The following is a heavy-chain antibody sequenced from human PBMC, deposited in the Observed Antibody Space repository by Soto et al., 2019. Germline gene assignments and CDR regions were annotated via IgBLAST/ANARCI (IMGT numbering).Heavy chain of an antibody. Sequence: SETLSLPCTVSGGSISSYYWSWIRQPPGKGLEWIGYIYYSGSTNYNPSLKSRVTISVDTSKNQFSLKLSSVTAADTAVYYCARVPVVVVAPDYILGGPYYMDVWGKGTTVTVSS. CDR3: ARVPVVVVAPDYILGGPYYMDV. CDR1: GGSISSYY. V-gene: IGHV4-59*01. J-gene: IGHJ6*03. CDR2: IYYSGST. D-gene: IGHD2-15*01.